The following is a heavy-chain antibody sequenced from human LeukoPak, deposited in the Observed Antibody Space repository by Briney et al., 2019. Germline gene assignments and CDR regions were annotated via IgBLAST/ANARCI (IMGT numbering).Heavy chain of an antibody. CDR1: GYTFTSYA. J-gene: IGHJ4*02. CDR2: INPNSGGT. Sequence: GASVKVSCKASGYTFTSYAMNWVRQAPGQGLEWMGWINPNSGGTNYAQKFQGRVTMTRDTSISTAYMELSRLRSDDTAVYYCARTVFYGLRFLDYWGQGTLVTVSS. CDR3: ARTVFYGLRFLDY. V-gene: IGHV1-2*02. D-gene: IGHD5-12*01.